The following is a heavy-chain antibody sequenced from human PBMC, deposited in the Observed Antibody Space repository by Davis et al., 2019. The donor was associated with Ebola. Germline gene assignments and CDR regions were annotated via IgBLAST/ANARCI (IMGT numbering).Heavy chain of an antibody. CDR3: AKDRGCFSISCYRDWFDP. J-gene: IGHJ5*02. V-gene: IGHV3-23*01. Sequence: GGSLRLSCAASGFTFSSYAMSWVRQAPGKGLEWVSAISGSGDSTYYADSVKGRFTISRDNSKNTLYLQMNSLRAEDTAVYYCAKDRGCFSISCYRDWFDPWGQGTLVTVSS. CDR2: ISGSGDST. D-gene: IGHD2-2*01. CDR1: GFTFSSYA.